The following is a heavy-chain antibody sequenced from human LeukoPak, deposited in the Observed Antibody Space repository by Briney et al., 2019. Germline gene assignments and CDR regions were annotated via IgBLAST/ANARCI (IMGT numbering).Heavy chain of an antibody. J-gene: IGHJ6*03. D-gene: IGHD6-13*01. CDR2: IYTSGST. V-gene: IGHV4-61*02. Sequence: SETLSLTCTVSGGSISSGSYYWSWIRQPAGKGLEWIGRIYTSGSTNYNPSLKSRVTISLDTSKNQFSLKLSSVTAADTAVYYCARAAIAAARIYYYMDVWGKGTTVTVSS. CDR3: ARAAIAAARIYYYMDV. CDR1: GGSISSGSYY.